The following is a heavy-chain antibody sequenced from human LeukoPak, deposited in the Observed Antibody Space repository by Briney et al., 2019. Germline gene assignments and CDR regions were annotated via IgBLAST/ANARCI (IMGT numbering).Heavy chain of an antibody. CDR1: GFTFSSYA. Sequence: GGSLRLSCAASGFTFSSYAMHWVRQAPGKGLEYVSGISSNGGSTYYANSMKGRFTISRDNSKNTLYLQMGSLRAEDMAVYYCARGRDGYNCFAYWGEGTLVTVSS. V-gene: IGHV3-64*01. CDR3: ARGRDGYNCFAY. D-gene: IGHD5-24*01. CDR2: ISSNGGST. J-gene: IGHJ4*02.